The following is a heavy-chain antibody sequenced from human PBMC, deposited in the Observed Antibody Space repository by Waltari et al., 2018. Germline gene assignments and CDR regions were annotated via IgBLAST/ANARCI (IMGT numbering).Heavy chain of an antibody. Sequence: QVQLVASGGGVVQPGRSLRLSCAASGFTFSSYGMHWVRQAPGKGLEWVAVIWYNGSNKYYADYVKGRFTISRDNSKNTLYLQMNSLRAEDTAVYYCARDPITGGEWLSSPDYWGQGTLVTVSS. J-gene: IGHJ4*02. D-gene: IGHD3-3*01. CDR3: ARDPITGGEWLSSPDY. CDR2: IWYNGSNK. CDR1: GFTFSSYG. V-gene: IGHV3-33*01.